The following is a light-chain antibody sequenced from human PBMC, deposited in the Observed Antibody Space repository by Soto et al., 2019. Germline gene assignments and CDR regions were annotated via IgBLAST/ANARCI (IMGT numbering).Light chain of an antibody. CDR2: DVT. CDR3: SSYTSSSTHVV. CDR1: SSDVGGYNY. V-gene: IGLV2-14*03. J-gene: IGLJ2*01. Sequence: QSALTQPASVSGSPGQEITISCTGTSSDVGGYNYVSWYQQHPGKAPKLMIYDVTNRPSGVSNRFSGSKSGNTASLTISGLQAEDEADDYCSSYTSSSTHVVFGGGTKLTVL.